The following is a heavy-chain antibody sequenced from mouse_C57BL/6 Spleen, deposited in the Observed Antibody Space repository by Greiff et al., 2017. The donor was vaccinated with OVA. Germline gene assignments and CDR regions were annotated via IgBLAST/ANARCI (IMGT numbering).Heavy chain of an antibody. Sequence: QVQLQQPGAELVMPGASVKLSCKASGYTFTSYWMHWVKQRPGQGLEWIGEIDPSVSYTNYNQKFKGKSTLTVDKSSSTAYMQLSSLTSEDSAVYYCARGGGSRVSSYWYFDVWGTGTTVTVSS. CDR3: ARGGGSRVSSYWYFDV. CDR2: IDPSVSYT. D-gene: IGHD1-1*01. J-gene: IGHJ1*03. CDR1: GYTFTSYW. V-gene: IGHV1-69*01.